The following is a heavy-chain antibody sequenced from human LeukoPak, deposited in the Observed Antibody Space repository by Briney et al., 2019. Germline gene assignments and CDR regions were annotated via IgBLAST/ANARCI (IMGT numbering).Heavy chain of an antibody. D-gene: IGHD6-13*01. CDR2: IYYSGST. V-gene: IGHV4-59*01. J-gene: IGHJ6*02. Sequence: EPSETLSLTCTVSGGSISSYYWSWIRQPPGKGLEWIGYIYYSGSTNYNPSLKSRVTISVDTSKNQFSLKLSSVTAADTAVYYCARVVYDSSSWALGMDVWGQGTTVTVSS. CDR3: ARVVYDSSSWALGMDV. CDR1: GGSISSYY.